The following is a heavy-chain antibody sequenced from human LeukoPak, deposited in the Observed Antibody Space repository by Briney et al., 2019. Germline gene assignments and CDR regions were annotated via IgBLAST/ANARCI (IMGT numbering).Heavy chain of an antibody. V-gene: IGHV4-34*01. J-gene: IGHJ6*03. CDR2: INHSGST. D-gene: IGHD3-3*01. CDR1: SGSFSGSY. Sequence: SETLSLTCAVYSGSFSGSYWSWIRQPPGKGLEWIGEINHSGSTNYNPSLKSRVTISVDTSKNQFSLKLSSVTAADTAVYYCARGVTRINDFWSGSSYYYMDVWGKGTTVTVSS. CDR3: ARGVTRINDFWSGSSYYYMDV.